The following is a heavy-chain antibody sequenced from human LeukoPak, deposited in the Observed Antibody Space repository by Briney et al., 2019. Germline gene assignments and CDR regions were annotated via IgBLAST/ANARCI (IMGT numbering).Heavy chain of an antibody. CDR1: GGSFSGYY. V-gene: IGHV4-34*01. J-gene: IGHJ4*02. CDR2: IYHSGST. CDR3: ARVRIDYYDSIFDY. D-gene: IGHD3-22*01. Sequence: SETLSLTCAVYGGSFSGYYWSWIRQPPGKGLEWIGSIYHSGSTYYNPSLKSRVTISVDTSKNQFSLKLSSVTAADTAVYYCARVRIDYYDSIFDYWGQGTLVTVSS.